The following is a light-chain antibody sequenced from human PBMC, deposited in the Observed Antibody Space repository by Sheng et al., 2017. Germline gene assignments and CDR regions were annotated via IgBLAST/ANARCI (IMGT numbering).Light chain of an antibody. V-gene: IGKV3-15*01. Sequence: EIVMTQSPATLSVSPGEGATLSCRASQSVRSYLAWYQQKPGQAPRLLIYGGSTRATGIPARFSGSGSGTEFTLTISRLEPEDSAVYYCQHYDTSPVWWTFGQGTKIEIK. CDR1: QSVRSY. CDR3: QHYDTSPVWWT. J-gene: IGKJ1*01. CDR2: GGS.